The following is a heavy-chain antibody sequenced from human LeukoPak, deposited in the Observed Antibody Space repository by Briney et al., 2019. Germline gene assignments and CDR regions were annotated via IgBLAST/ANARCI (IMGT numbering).Heavy chain of an antibody. CDR1: GFTFSSSW. CDR3: YRDQRASPAASDY. J-gene: IGHJ4*02. Sequence: GGSLRLSCAASGFTFSSSWMTWVRQAPGKGLEWVANIKEDGSEKYYVDSVKGRFTISRDNAKNSLYLQMNSLTAEDTAVDSCYRDQRASPAASDYWGQGTLVTVSS. D-gene: IGHD2-15*01. V-gene: IGHV3-7*01. CDR2: IKEDGSEK.